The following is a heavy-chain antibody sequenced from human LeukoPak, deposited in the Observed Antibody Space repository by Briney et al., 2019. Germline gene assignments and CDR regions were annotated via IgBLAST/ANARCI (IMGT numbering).Heavy chain of an antibody. CDR2: ISGDST. J-gene: IGHJ4*02. CDR1: GFTFDDYA. D-gene: IGHD1-26*01. CDR3: AKSRATDFDY. Sequence: PGGSLRLSCAASGFTFDDYAMHWVRQAPGKGLEWVSLISGDSTYYADSVKGRFTISRDNSKNSLYLQMNSLRTGDTALYYCAKSRATDFDYWGQGTLVTVSS. V-gene: IGHV3-43*02.